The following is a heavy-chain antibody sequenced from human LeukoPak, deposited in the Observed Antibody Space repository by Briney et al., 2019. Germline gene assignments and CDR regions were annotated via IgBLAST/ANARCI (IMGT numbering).Heavy chain of an antibody. CDR1: GGTFSSYA. Sequence: SVKVSCKASGGTFSSYAISWVRQAPGQGLEWMGGIIPIFGTANYAQKFQGRVTITTDESTSTAYMELSSLRSEDTAVYYCAGGYCSGGSCYSLSSVGDYWGQGTLVTVSS. J-gene: IGHJ4*02. V-gene: IGHV1-69*05. D-gene: IGHD2-15*01. CDR3: AGGYCSGGSCYSLSSVGDY. CDR2: IIPIFGTA.